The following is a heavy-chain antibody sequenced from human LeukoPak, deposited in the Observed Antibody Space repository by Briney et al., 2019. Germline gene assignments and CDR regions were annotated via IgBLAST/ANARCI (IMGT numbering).Heavy chain of an antibody. CDR2: IYYSGST. CDR1: GGSISSYY. V-gene: IGHV4-39*07. J-gene: IGHJ4*02. CDR3: ATPSGYYDILTGPGGFDY. D-gene: IGHD3-9*01. Sequence: SETLSLTCTVSGGSISSYYWGWIRQPPGKGLEWIGSIYYSGSTYYNPSLKSRVTISVDTSKNQFSLKLSSVTAADTAVYYCATPSGYYDILTGPGGFDYWGQGTLVTVSS.